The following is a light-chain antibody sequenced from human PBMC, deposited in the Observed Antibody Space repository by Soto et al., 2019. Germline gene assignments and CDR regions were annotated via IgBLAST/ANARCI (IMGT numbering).Light chain of an antibody. Sequence: DIEITQSPASLSTSVGDRVNITCRAGQTVMSYLHLYQQKPGQAPNLLIYVASYLHSGVPPRFSGSGSGTDFTLTITNVQPEDSATYFCQQTYRFPLTFGGGTKVDIK. CDR3: QQTYRFPLT. CDR2: VAS. CDR1: QTVMSY. J-gene: IGKJ4*01. V-gene: IGKV1-39*01.